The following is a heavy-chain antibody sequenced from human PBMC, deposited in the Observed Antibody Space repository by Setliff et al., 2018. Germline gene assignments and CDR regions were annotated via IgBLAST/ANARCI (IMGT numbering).Heavy chain of an antibody. D-gene: IGHD2-2*01. J-gene: IGHJ4*02. CDR1: GYTFSDYG. V-gene: IGHV1-18*01. CDR3: SRLVRYCTTTSCQRLSGGEY. CDR2: ISIYTGNA. Sequence: ASVKVSCKASGYTFSDYGITWVRQAPGQGLEWMGWISIYTGNAYYAHKLQGRVTMTTDTSTDTAYLELRGLRSDDTAVYYCSRLVRYCTTTSCQRLSGGEYWGQGTLVTVSS.